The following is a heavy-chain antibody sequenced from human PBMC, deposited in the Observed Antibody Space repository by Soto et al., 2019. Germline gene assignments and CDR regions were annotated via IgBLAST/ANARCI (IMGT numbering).Heavy chain of an antibody. CDR3: ARTRYCSSTRRYARYY. J-gene: IGHJ4*02. V-gene: IGHV1-69*02. CDR2: IIPILGIA. Sequence: SVKVSCKASGGTFSIYTISWVLQAPGQGLEWMGRIIPILGIANYAQKFQGRVTITADKSTSTAYMELSSLRSEDTAVYYCARTRYCSSTRRYARYYWGQGNLVTVSS. CDR1: GGTFSIYT. D-gene: IGHD2-2*01.